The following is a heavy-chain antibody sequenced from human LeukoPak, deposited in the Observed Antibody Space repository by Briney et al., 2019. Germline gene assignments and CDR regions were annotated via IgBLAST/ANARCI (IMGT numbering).Heavy chain of an antibody. Sequence: GGSLRLSCAASGFTFSSYSMNWVRQARGKGLEWVSSISSSCSYIYYADSVERRFTISRDNAKKALYLQMNGLRAEDTPVYYCASGPRGYDMNWFHPWGQGTLVTVSS. J-gene: IGHJ5*02. D-gene: IGHD5-12*01. CDR2: ISSSCSYI. CDR3: ASGPRGYDMNWFHP. V-gene: IGHV3-21*01. CDR1: GFTFSSYS.